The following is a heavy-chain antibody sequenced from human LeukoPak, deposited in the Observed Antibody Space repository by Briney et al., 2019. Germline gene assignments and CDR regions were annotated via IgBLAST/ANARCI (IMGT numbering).Heavy chain of an antibody. J-gene: IGHJ4*02. CDR1: GVSINSYS. V-gene: IGHV4-59*01. Sequence: SETLSLTCTVSGVSINSYSWNWIRQPPGKGLEWIGYIYYSGSTNYNPSLRSRVTISLDTSKKQFSLKLSSVTAADTAIYYCAREGGTVPDYWGQGTLVTVSS. CDR3: AREGGTVPDY. D-gene: IGHD4-17*01. CDR2: IYYSGST.